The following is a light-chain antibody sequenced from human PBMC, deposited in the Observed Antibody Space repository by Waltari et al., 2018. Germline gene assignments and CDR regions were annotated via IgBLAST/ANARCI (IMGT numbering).Light chain of an antibody. J-gene: IGKJ1*01. V-gene: IGKV2D-29*01. Sequence: DIVLTQTPLSLSVTPGQPASISCKSSQSLLFFDGKTYLYWFLQKTGQPPQLLIYEGSNRFSGVPDRFSGRGSWTDFTLKISRVEAEDVGVYYCMQSVQHTWTFGQGTRVEIK. CDR2: EGS. CDR1: QSLLFFDGKTY. CDR3: MQSVQHTWT.